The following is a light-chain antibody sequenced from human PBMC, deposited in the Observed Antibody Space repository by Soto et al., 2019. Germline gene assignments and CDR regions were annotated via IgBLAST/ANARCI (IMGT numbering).Light chain of an antibody. CDR1: QSINSW. CDR2: KAS. CDR3: QKYNSYPWT. J-gene: IGKJ1*01. V-gene: IGKV1-5*03. Sequence: DIQMTQSPSTLSASVGDRVTITCRASQSINSWLAWYQQKPGKAPKLLIYKASSLESGVPSRFSGSGSGTEFTLTISSLEPDDFATYYYQKYNSYPWTFGQGTKVEIK.